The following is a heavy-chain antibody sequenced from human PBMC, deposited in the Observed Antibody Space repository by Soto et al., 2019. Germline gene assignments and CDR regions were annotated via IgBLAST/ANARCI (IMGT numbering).Heavy chain of an antibody. Sequence: GGSLRLSCGVYGFTFSSHAMSWVRQAPGKGLECVSGISGSGGTTFYADSVKGRFTISRDNSKKTLYLQMNGLRAEDTAVYYCARTPYDFWSPGQFYFDHWGQGTLGHRLL. D-gene: IGHD3-3*01. J-gene: IGHJ4*02. V-gene: IGHV3-23*01. CDR3: ARTPYDFWSPGQFYFDH. CDR1: GFTFSSHA. CDR2: ISGSGGTT.